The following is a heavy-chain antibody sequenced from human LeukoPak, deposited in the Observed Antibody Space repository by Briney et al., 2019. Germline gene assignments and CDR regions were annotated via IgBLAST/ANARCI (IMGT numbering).Heavy chain of an antibody. V-gene: IGHV4-59*08. J-gene: IGHJ4*02. CDR3: ARRTAAGNYFDY. D-gene: IGHD6-13*01. CDR2: IYYSGGT. Sequence: PSETLSLTCTVSGGSISSYYWSWIRQPPGKGLEWIGYIYYSGGTNYNPSLKRRVTISVDTSKNQFSLKLSSVTAADTAVYYCARRTAAGNYFDYWGQGTLVSVSS. CDR1: GGSISSYY.